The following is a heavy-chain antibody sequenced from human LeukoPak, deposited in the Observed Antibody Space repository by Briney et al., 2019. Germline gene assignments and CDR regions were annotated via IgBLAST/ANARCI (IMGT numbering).Heavy chain of an antibody. CDR1: GGSFSGYY. Sequence: SETLSLTCAVCGGSFSGYYWSWIRQPPGKGLEWIGEINHSGSTNYNPSLKSRVTISVDTSKNQFSLKLSSVTAADTAVYYCARRPAGIAAAGYFDYWGQGTLVTVSS. J-gene: IGHJ4*02. V-gene: IGHV4-34*01. CDR3: ARRPAGIAAAGYFDY. D-gene: IGHD6-13*01. CDR2: INHSGST.